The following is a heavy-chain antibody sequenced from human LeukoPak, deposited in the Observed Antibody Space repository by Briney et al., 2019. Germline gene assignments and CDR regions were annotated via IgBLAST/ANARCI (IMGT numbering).Heavy chain of an antibody. CDR2: IYTSGST. Sequence: SETLSLTCTVSGGSISSYYWSWIRQPAGKGLEWIGRIYTSGSTNYNPSLKSRVTMSVDTSKNQFSLKLSSVTAADTAVFYCARDWRDDYVWGTFRPPDYYMDVWGKGTTVTISS. J-gene: IGHJ6*03. CDR1: GGSISSYY. CDR3: ARDWRDDYVWGTFRPPDYYMDV. V-gene: IGHV4-4*07. D-gene: IGHD3-16*02.